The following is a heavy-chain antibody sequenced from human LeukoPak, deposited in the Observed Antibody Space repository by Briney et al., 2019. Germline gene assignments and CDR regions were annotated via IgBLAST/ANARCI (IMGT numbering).Heavy chain of an antibody. CDR3: AKAASGNWNDVSDY. CDR1: GFTFSTYA. Sequence: GGSVRLSCGASGFTFSTYAMSWVRQAPGKGLEWVSAISGRGVSTSYADSVRGRFTISRDNSKNTLYLQMNSLRAEDTAVYYCAKAASGNWNDVSDYWGQGTLVTVSS. J-gene: IGHJ4*02. D-gene: IGHD1-20*01. CDR2: ISGRGVST. V-gene: IGHV3-23*01.